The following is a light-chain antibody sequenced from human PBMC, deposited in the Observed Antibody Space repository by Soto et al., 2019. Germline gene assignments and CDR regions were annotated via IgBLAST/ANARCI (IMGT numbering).Light chain of an antibody. CDR1: QDINIY. CDR3: QKYDILPIN. CDR2: DAS. J-gene: IGKJ5*01. V-gene: IGKV1-33*01. Sequence: DIQITHSPSSRFASVVDGVTITFQATQDINIYLNWYQQKPGKAPNLLIYDASNLEIGVPSRFSGSGSGTHFTFTISSLQTEDIGTYYCQKYDILPINFGRGTRLEIK.